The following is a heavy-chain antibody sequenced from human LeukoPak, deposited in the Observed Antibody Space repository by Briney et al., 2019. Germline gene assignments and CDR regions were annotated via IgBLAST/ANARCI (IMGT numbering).Heavy chain of an antibody. Sequence: QPGRSLRLSCAASGFTFNTYAMHWVRQAPGKGLEWVSIVWYDGINKYYEDSVNGRFTISRDNSKNTLYLQMNSLRAEDTGVYYCAREKDWSLDYWGQGTLVTVSS. J-gene: IGHJ4*02. V-gene: IGHV3-33*01. CDR1: GFTFNTYA. D-gene: IGHD3-9*01. CDR2: VWYDGINK. CDR3: AREKDWSLDY.